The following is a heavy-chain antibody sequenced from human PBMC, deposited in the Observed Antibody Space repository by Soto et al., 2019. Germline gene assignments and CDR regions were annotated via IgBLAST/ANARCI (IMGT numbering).Heavy chain of an antibody. D-gene: IGHD5-18*01. CDR1: GFTVSSNY. J-gene: IGHJ6*03. CDR3: ARDQLNYYMGV. V-gene: IGHV3-66*01. CDR2: IYSGGST. Sequence: EVQLVESGGGLVQPGGSLRLSCAASGFTVSSNYMSWVRQAPGKGLEWVSVIYSGGSTYYADSVKGRFTISRDNSKNTXXLQMNSXXAEXTAXXYCARDQLNYYMGVWGKGTTVTVSS.